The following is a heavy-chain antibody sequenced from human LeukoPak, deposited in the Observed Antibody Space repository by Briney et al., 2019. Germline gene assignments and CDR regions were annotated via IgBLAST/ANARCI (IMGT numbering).Heavy chain of an antibody. CDR1: GFTFTSYW. CDR3: ATDWGGGYTFDY. D-gene: IGHD5-24*01. Sequence: GGSLRLSCAASGFTFTSYWMSSVRQAPGKGLEWVANIKQDGSEKYYVDSVKGRFTISRDNSKNTLYLQMNSLRAKDTAVYYCATDWGGGYTFDYWGQGTLVTVSS. J-gene: IGHJ4*02. V-gene: IGHV3-7*01. CDR2: IKQDGSEK.